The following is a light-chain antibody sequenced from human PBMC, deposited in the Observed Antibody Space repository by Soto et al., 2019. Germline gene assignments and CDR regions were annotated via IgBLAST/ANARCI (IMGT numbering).Light chain of an antibody. CDR1: SSDVGGYNY. Sequence: QSVLTQPASVSGSPGQSITISCTGTSSDVGGYNYVSWYQQHPGKAPKLMIYEVSNRPSGVSIRFSGSKSGNTASLTISGLQAEDEADYYCSSHTSSSTRVFGTGTKLTVL. V-gene: IGLV2-14*01. CDR3: SSHTSSSTRV. J-gene: IGLJ1*01. CDR2: EVS.